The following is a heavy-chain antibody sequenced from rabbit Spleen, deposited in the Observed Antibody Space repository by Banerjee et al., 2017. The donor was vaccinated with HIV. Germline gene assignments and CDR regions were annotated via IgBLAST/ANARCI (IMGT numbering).Heavy chain of an antibody. V-gene: IGHV1S40*01. CDR1: GFSFSSSDY. CDR3: ARDTGSSFSSYGMGL. Sequence: QSLEESGGDLVKPGASLTLTCTASGFSFSSSDYMCWVRQAPGKGLEWISCIAGSSSGLTYSATWAKGRFTCSKTSSTTVTLQMTRMTVADTATYFCARDTGSSFSSYGMGLWGPGTLVTGS. J-gene: IGHJ6*01. CDR2: IAGSSSGLT. D-gene: IGHD8-1*01.